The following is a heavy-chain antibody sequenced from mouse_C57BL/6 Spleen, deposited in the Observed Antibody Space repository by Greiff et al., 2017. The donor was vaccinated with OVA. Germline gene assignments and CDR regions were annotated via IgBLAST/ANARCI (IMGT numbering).Heavy chain of an antibody. CDR2: IYPGSGNT. J-gene: IGHJ4*01. V-gene: IGHV1-66*01. Sequence: QVQLKESGPELVKPGASVKISCKASGYSFTSYYIHWVKQRPGQGLEWIGWIYPGSGNTKYNEKFKGKATLTADTSSSTAYMQLSSLTSEDSAVYYCARWGDAMDYWGQGTSVTVSS. CDR1: GYSFTSYY. CDR3: ARWGDAMDY.